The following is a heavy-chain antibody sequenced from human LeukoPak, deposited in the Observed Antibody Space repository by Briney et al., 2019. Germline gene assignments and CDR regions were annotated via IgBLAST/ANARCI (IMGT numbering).Heavy chain of an antibody. J-gene: IGHJ6*02. CDR2: ISGSGGST. D-gene: IGHD3-10*01. CDR1: GFTFSSYA. V-gene: IGHV3-23*01. Sequence: GGSLRLSCAASGFTFSSYAMSWVRQAPGKGLEWVSTISGSGGSTYYADSVRGRFTISRDNSKNTLYLQMNSLRAEDTAVYYCAKAKAMVRGVITYYYYGMDVWGQGTTVTVSS. CDR3: AKAKAMVRGVITYYYYGMDV.